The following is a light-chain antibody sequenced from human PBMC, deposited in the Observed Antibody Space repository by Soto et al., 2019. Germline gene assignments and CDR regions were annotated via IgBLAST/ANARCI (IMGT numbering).Light chain of an antibody. J-gene: IGKJ2*01. V-gene: IGKV3-20*01. CDR3: QQYGRLPFT. CDR2: GAS. CDR1: QRITSNF. Sequence: EIVLTQSPVTLTLSPGERATLSCRASQRITSNFLAWFQQKAGLAPRLLIYGASTRASGVPDRFSVGGSGTDFVLTISRLEPEDFAVYYFQQYGRLPFTFGQGTQLQIK.